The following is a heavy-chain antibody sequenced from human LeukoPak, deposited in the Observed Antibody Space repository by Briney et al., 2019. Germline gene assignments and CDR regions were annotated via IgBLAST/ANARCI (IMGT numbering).Heavy chain of an antibody. V-gene: IGHV1-18*01. CDR3: ARYYDSSGSTDY. Sequence: ASVKVSCKASGYTFTSYGISWVRQAPGQGLEWMGWISAYNGNTNYAQKLQGRVTMTTDTSTSTAYMELSRLRSDDTAVYYCARYYDSSGSTDYWGQGTLVTVSS. CDR2: ISAYNGNT. D-gene: IGHD3-22*01. CDR1: GYTFTSYG. J-gene: IGHJ4*02.